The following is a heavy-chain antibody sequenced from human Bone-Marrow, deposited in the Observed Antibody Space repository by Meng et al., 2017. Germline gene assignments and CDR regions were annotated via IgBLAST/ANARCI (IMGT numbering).Heavy chain of an antibody. J-gene: IGHJ3*02. D-gene: IGHD3-22*01. CDR3: ARAYDSSGYYPLPRDAFDI. Sequence: SETLSLTCTVSGGSISSSSYYWGWIRQPPGKGLEWIGSIYYSGSTYYNPSLKSRVTISVDTSKNQSSLKLSSMTAAGTAVYYCARAYDSSGYYPLPRDAFDIWGQGTMVTVSS. CDR1: GGSISSSSYY. CDR2: IYYSGST. V-gene: IGHV4-39*07.